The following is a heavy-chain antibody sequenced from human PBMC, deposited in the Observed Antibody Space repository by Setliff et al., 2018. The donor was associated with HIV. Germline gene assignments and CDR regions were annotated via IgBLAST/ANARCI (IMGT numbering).Heavy chain of an antibody. CDR2: ITPLFGTS. J-gene: IGHJ1*01. CDR3: TRGPEVTTVTNPLTAEYFQH. Sequence: SVKVSCKASGGTFNTYTINWVRQAPGHGLEWMGGITPLFGTSNYAQKFQGRVTVTVDASTSIVDMEISSLRSEDTAVYYCTRGPEVTTVTNPLTAEYFQHWGQGTPVTVSS. CDR1: GGTFNTYT. D-gene: IGHD4-17*01. V-gene: IGHV1-69*13.